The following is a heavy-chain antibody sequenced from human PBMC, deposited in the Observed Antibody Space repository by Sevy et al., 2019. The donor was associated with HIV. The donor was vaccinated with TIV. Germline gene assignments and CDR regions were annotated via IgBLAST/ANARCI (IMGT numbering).Heavy chain of an antibody. CDR2: ISGSGDST. D-gene: IGHD4-17*01. V-gene: IGHV3-23*01. CDR3: AKGPDYGDYVGWIDP. Sequence: GGSLRLSCVASGFTFSSSAMSWVRQAPGKGLEWVSTISGSGDSTYFADSVKGRFTISRDNSKNTLYLQMDSLRAEGTAAYYCAKGPDYGDYVGWIDPWGQGTLVTVSS. J-gene: IGHJ5*02. CDR1: GFTFSSSA.